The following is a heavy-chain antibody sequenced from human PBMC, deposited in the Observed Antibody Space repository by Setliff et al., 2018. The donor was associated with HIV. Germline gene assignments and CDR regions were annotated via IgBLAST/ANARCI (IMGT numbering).Heavy chain of an antibody. CDR1: GFTFSSNW. J-gene: IGHJ4*02. CDR3: AKGALGYCSGTICYPFDY. CDR2: IKQDGSEK. D-gene: IGHD2-15*01. Sequence: PGGSLRLSCVASGFTFSSNWLRCVRQAPGKWLEWVANIKQDGSEKYYVDSVKGRFTISRDNSKNTLYLQMNRLRAEYMAVYYCAKGALGYCSGTICYPFDYWAQGTLVTVSS. V-gene: IGHV3-7*03.